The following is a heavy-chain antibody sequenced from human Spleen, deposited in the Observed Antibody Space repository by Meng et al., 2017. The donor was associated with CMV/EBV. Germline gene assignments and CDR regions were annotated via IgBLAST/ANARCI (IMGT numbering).Heavy chain of an antibody. D-gene: IGHD2-2*01. V-gene: IGHV3-48*04. CDR1: GFTFSTYN. CDR2: ISSSSSLI. Sequence: LSLTCAASGFTFSTYNMNWVRQAPGKGLEWVSYISSSSSLIYYADSVKGRFTISGDNARSSLYLQMDSLRAEDTAVYYCARDPTGAMYFDYFGQGTLVTVSS. J-gene: IGHJ4*02. CDR3: ARDPTGAMYFDY.